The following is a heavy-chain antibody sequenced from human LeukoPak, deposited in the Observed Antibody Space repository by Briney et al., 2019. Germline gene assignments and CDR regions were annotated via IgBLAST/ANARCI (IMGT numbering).Heavy chain of an antibody. V-gene: IGHV3-23*01. J-gene: IGHJ4*02. CDR1: GFTFSNFA. CDR2: ISGSGGST. CDR3: AGHDFWSGYPY. Sequence: PGGSLRLSCAASGFTFSNFAMSWVRQAPGKGLEWVSAISGSGGSTYYADSVKGRFTISRDNSKNTLYLQMNSLRAEDTAVYYCAGHDFWSGYPYWGQGTLVTVSS. D-gene: IGHD3-3*01.